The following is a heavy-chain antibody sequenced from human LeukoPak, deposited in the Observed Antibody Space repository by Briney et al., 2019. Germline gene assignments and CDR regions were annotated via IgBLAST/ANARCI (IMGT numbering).Heavy chain of an antibody. Sequence: SETLSLTCAFYGASFSDYYWNYLRQPPGKGLGWIGEIHPSGSTSYNPAFKSRVTILLDTSKNQFSLKLSSVTAADTAVYYCARHPGYYYYMDVWGKGTTVTISS. CDR1: GASFSDYY. V-gene: IGHV4-34*01. D-gene: IGHD3-10*01. CDR2: IHPSGST. CDR3: ARHPGYYYYMDV. J-gene: IGHJ6*03.